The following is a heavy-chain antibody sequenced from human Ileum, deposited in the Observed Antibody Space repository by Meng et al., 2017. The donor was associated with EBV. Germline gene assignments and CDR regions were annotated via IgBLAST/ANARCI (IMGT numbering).Heavy chain of an antibody. CDR2: IYHSGST. CDR1: GGSTSRSNW. D-gene: IGHD6-19*01. CDR3: ARVGQWLPIDY. J-gene: IGHJ4*02. Sequence: VQVQESGPGMVKPSGTLSLTCDGSGGSTSRSNWWSWVRQPPGKGLEWIGEIYHSGSTNYNPFLKSRVTISVDKSKNQFSLNLSSVTAADTAVYYCARVGQWLPIDYWGQGTLVTVSS. V-gene: IGHV4-4*02.